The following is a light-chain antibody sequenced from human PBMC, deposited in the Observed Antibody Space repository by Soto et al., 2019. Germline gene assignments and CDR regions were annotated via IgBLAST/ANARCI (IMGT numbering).Light chain of an antibody. V-gene: IGLV2-11*01. J-gene: IGLJ2*01. CDR1: SSDVGDYNY. Sequence: QSALTQPRSVSGSPGQPVTISCTGTSSDVGDYNYVSWYQQHPGKAPKLMIYDVNKRPSGVPDRFSGSKSGNTASLTISGLQAEDEADYYCSSYAGSYTLVFGGGTKLTVL. CDR2: DVN. CDR3: SSYAGSYTLV.